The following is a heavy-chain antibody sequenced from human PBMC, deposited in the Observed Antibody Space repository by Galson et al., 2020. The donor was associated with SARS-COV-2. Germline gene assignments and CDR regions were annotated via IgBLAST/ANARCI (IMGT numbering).Heavy chain of an antibody. Sequence: SETLSLTCTVSGGSINSGYYYWGWIRQPPGKGLEWIGRIDTNGNSDYNPSLQGRVALSVDTSKSQFSLTLSSVTAADTAVYYCVRDRGITRIVEGWFDPWGQGILVAGSS. J-gene: IGHJ5*02. CDR1: GGSINSGYYY. V-gene: IGHV4-61*02. D-gene: IGHD3-22*01. CDR2: IDTNGNS. CDR3: VRDRGITRIVEGWFDP.